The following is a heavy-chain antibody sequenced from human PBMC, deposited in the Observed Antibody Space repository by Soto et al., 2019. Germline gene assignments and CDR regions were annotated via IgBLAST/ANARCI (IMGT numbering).Heavy chain of an antibody. D-gene: IGHD5-18*01. J-gene: IGHJ4*02. CDR2: LSYVGNNI. V-gene: IGHV3-30-3*01. CDR3: ARGPIGDAAMVTNYFDY. Sequence: QVQLVESGGGVVQPGRSLRLSCAASGFTFSNYAIHWVRQAPGKGLEWVAVLSYVGNNIHYADSVKGRFTVSRDNAKNTLFLQMNRLTTEDTALYYCARGPIGDAAMVTNYFDYWGQGTLVTVSS. CDR1: GFTFSNYA.